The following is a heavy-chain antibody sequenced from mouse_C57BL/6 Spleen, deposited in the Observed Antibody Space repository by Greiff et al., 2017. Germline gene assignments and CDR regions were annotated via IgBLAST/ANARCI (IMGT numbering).Heavy chain of an antibody. Sequence: EVNLVESGGGLVKPGGSLKLSCAASGFTFSSYAMSWVRQTPEKRLEWVATISDGGSYTYYPDNVKGRFTISRDNAKNNLYLQMSHLKSEDTAMYYCARGGSSGPFAYWGQGTLVTVSA. CDR1: GFTFSSYA. V-gene: IGHV5-4*03. CDR2: ISDGGSYT. D-gene: IGHD3-2*02. J-gene: IGHJ3*01. CDR3: ARGGSSGPFAY.